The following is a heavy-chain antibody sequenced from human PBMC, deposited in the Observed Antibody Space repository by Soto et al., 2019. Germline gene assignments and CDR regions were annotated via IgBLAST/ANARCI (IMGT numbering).Heavy chain of an antibody. D-gene: IGHD6-19*01. CDR2: IYYSGST. CDR3: ARTVARDYYYKGVDV. Sequence: PSETLSLTCTVSGGSVSSGSYYWSWIRQPPGKGLEWIGYIYYSGSTNYNPSLKSRVTMSVDTSKNQFSLQLSSVTPEDTAVYYCARTVARDYYYKGVDVWGQGTTVTVSS. V-gene: IGHV4-61*01. CDR1: GGSVSSGSYY. J-gene: IGHJ6*02.